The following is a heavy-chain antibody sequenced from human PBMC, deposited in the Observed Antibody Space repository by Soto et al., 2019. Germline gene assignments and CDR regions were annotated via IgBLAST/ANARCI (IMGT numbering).Heavy chain of an antibody. CDR3: AHSDGGYEIIYFDF. CDR1: GFSFTTTGVA. D-gene: IGHD5-12*01. J-gene: IGHJ4*02. Sequence: SGPTLWNPTQTLTLTCSFAGFSFTTTGVAVGWIRQTPGGALEWLTLIYYNDDRRFSPSLKTRLTITGDTSKNQVVLSLTNVDPGDTATYFCAHSDGGYEIIYFDFWGQGSPVTVSS. CDR2: IYYNDDR. V-gene: IGHV2-5*01.